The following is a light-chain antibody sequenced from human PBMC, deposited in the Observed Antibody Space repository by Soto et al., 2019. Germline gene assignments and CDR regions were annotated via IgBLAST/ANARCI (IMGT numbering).Light chain of an antibody. V-gene: IGLV2-14*01. J-gene: IGLJ3*02. CDR1: SSDIGAYNY. Sequence: QSALTQPASVSGSPGQSITISCTGTSSDIGAYNYVSWYQQHPGKAPKIMIYEVTYRPSGVSNRFSGSKSGNTASLTISGLQAEDEAEYYCTSYTSSSAWVFGGGTKVTVL. CDR3: TSYTSSSAWV. CDR2: EVT.